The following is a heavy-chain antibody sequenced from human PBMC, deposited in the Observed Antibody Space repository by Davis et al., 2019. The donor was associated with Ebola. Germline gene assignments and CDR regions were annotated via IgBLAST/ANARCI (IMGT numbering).Heavy chain of an antibody. J-gene: IGHJ4*02. V-gene: IGHV3-66*01. CDR1: GFTVSTNY. CDR3: ARGEGFVY. CDR2: IYSGGDT. Sequence: PGGSLRLSCAASGFTVSTNYMNWVRQAPGKGLEWVSVIYSGGDTYYADSVKGRFTISRDNSKNTLYLQMRSLRVEDTAVYFCARGEGFVYWGRGTLVTVSS.